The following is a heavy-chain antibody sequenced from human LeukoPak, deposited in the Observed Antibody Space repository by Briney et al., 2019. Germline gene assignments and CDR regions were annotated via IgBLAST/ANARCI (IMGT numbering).Heavy chain of an antibody. J-gene: IGHJ4*02. D-gene: IGHD6-19*01. CDR2: ISSDGGST. CDR3: AKDNGFSASYYDY. CDR1: GFTFDDYA. Sequence: GGSLRLSCAATGFTFDDYAMHGVRPAPGKGLECASLISSDGGSTYYADSVKGRFTISRDNTKNSLYLQMSSLRVEDTALYYCAKDNGFSASYYDYWGQGTLVTVSS. V-gene: IGHV3-43D*03.